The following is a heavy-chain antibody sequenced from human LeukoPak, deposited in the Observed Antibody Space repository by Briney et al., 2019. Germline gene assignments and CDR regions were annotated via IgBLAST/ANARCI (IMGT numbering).Heavy chain of an antibody. J-gene: IGHJ6*03. CDR3: ARVPMGASYYYMDV. V-gene: IGHV4-31*03. Sequence: SETLSLTCTVSGASITRGGYYWSWVRQHPGKGPEWIGHIHHSGSTYYNASLRSRLTISVDTSKNQFSLNLSSLTAADAAVYYCARVPMGASYYYMDVWGKGTTVTVSS. CDR2: IHHSGST. D-gene: IGHD1-26*01. CDR1: GASITRGGYY.